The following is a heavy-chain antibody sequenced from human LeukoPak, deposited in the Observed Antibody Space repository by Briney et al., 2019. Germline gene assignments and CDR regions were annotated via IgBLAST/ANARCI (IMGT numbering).Heavy chain of an antibody. V-gene: IGHV1-3*01. D-gene: IGHD6-13*01. CDR1: GYTFTTYA. CDR2: ISAGNGYT. CDR3: ARDGSSWSFDY. Sequence: ASVKVSCKASGYTFTTYAVHWVRQAPGQRLEWLGWISAGNGYTEYSQRFQGRVTITRDTSASTVYMELSSLRPQDTAVCYCARDGSSWSFDYWGQGTLVTVSS. J-gene: IGHJ4*02.